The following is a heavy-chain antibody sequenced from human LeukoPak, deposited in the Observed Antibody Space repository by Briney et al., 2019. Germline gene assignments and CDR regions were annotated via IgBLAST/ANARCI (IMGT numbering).Heavy chain of an antibody. CDR2: ISYDGSNK. D-gene: IGHD1-26*01. V-gene: IGHV3-30*18. Sequence: PGRSLRLSCAASGFTFSSYGMHWVRQAPGKGLEWVAVISYDGSNKYYADSVKGRFTISRDNSKNTLYLQMNSLRAEDTAVYYCAKDPPLFHQSGYFDYWGQGTLVTVSP. J-gene: IGHJ4*02. CDR3: AKDPPLFHQSGYFDY. CDR1: GFTFSSYG.